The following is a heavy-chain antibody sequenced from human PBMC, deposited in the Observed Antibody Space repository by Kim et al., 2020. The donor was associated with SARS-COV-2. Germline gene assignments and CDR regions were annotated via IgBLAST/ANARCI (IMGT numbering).Heavy chain of an antibody. CDR3: AKDHPSSGWPAFDS. D-gene: IGHD6-19*01. Sequence: GGSLRLSCEASGFTFSSRAMSWVRQAPGKGPEWVASVNNGGNAYYADSVKGRFTVSRDITRDTLYLQMNSLRAEDTALYFCAKDHPSSGWPAFDSWGQGTLVTVSS. V-gene: IGHV3-23*01. CDR1: GFTFSSRA. CDR2: VNNGGNA. J-gene: IGHJ4*02.